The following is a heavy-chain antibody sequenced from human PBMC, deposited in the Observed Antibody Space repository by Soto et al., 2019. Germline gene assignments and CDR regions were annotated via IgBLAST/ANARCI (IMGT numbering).Heavy chain of an antibody. J-gene: IGHJ4*02. CDR3: SKVPAGPPIRLFDY. V-gene: IGHV3-23*01. Sequence: EVPLLESGGGLVQPGGSLRLSCAASGFTFSSYAMSWVRQAPGKGLEWVSAISGSGGSTYYADSVKGRFNISRDNSKNTQYLQRNCLRAEDTALYYCSKVPAGPPIRLFDYWGQGTLVTVSS. D-gene: IGHD6-13*01. CDR2: ISGSGGST. CDR1: GFTFSSYA.